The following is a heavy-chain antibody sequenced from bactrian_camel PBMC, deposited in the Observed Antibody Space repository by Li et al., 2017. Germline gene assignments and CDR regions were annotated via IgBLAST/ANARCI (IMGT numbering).Heavy chain of an antibody. D-gene: IGHD3*01. V-gene: IGHV3S6*01. CDR3: AGRTDGNCGVWYLTTTSAFQY. J-gene: IGHJ4*01. CDR1: GYPYSNYC. Sequence: VQLVESGGGSVQAGGSLTLSRTTSGYPYSNYCMAWFRQAPGKEREGVAGIDSYGDTTYGDSVKGRFTISRDNAKNTLYLQMNYLKPEDTAMYYCAGRTDGNCGVWYLTTTSAFQYWGQGTQVTVS. CDR2: IDSYGDT.